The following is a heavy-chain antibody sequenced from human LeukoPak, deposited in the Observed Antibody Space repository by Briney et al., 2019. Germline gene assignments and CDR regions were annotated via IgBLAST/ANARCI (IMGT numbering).Heavy chain of an antibody. J-gene: IGHJ4*02. D-gene: IGHD3-16*01. Sequence: SETRSLTCTVSGGSISSHYWTWIRQPPGKGLDWIGYIYSPGTTNYNPSLKSRVTISVDTSKNQFSLKLRSVTAADTAVYYCARGGVLKSLDYWGQGTLVTVSS. CDR3: ARGGVLKSLDY. CDR2: IYSPGTT. V-gene: IGHV4-59*11. CDR1: GGSISSHY.